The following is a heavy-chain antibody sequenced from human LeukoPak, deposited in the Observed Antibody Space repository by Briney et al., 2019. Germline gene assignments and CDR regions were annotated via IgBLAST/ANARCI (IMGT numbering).Heavy chain of an antibody. Sequence: SETPSLTCTVSGGPISGHYWSWIRQSPGRGLEWIGNIYTSGSTNYNPSFNSRVTISIDTSKNQFSLKVSSMTAADTAVYYCARQAQDGTNNYFDPWGQGTLVTVSS. CDR3: ARQAQDGTNNYFDP. D-gene: IGHD1-7*01. CDR1: GGPISGHY. CDR2: IYTSGST. V-gene: IGHV4-4*09. J-gene: IGHJ5*02.